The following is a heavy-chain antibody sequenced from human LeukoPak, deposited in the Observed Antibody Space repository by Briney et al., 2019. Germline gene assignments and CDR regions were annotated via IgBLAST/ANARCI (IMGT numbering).Heavy chain of an antibody. CDR3: ARDRSRGIAVAGTGDYFDY. Sequence: PGGSLRLSCAASGFTFSSYSMNWVRQAPGKGLEWVSSISSSSSYIYYADSVKGRFTISSDNAKNSLYLQMNSLRAEDTAVYYCARDRSRGIAVAGTGDYFDYWGQGTLVTVS. CDR1: GFTFSSYS. D-gene: IGHD6-19*01. J-gene: IGHJ4*02. V-gene: IGHV3-21*01. CDR2: ISSSSSYI.